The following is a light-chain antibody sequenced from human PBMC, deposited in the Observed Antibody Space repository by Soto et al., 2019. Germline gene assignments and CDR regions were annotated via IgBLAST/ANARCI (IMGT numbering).Light chain of an antibody. CDR1: QSVVTN. Sequence: EIVMTQSPATLSVSPGERATLSCRASQSVVTNLAWYRQKPGQAPRLLIYGASSRATGIPDRFTGSGSGTDFTLTISRLEPEDFAVYYCQQYGSSPPITFGQGTRLE. J-gene: IGKJ5*01. CDR3: QQYGSSPPIT. CDR2: GAS. V-gene: IGKV3-20*01.